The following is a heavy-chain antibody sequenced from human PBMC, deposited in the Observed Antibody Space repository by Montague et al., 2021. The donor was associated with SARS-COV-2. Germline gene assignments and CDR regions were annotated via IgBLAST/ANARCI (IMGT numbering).Heavy chain of an antibody. J-gene: IGHJ6*02. D-gene: IGHD1-26*01. CDR2: INHSGST. Sequence: LVKPTQTLTLTCTFSGFSLSTSGMCVSWIRQPPGKGLEWIGEINHSGSTNYNPSLKSRVTISVDTSKNQFSLKLSSVTAADTAVYYCARDPGRNYYYYYGMDVWGQGTTVTVSS. CDR3: ARDPGRNYYYYYGMDV. V-gene: IGHV4-30-2*01. CDR1: GFSLSTSGMC.